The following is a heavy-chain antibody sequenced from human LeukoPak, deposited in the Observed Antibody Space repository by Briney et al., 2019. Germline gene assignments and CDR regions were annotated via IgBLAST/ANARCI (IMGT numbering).Heavy chain of an antibody. Sequence: SETLSLTCTVSGGSISSYYWSWIRQPPGKGLEWIGYINYSGSTNYNPSLKSRVTISVDTSKNQFSLKLSSVTAADTAVYYCARGDNSEQLGPYYYYYMDVWGKGTTVTVSS. J-gene: IGHJ6*03. CDR2: INYSGST. V-gene: IGHV4-59*13. CDR1: GGSISSYY. D-gene: IGHD6-13*01. CDR3: ARGDNSEQLGPYYYYYMDV.